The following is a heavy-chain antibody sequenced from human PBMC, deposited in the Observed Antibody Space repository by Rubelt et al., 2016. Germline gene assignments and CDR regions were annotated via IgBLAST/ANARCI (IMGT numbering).Heavy chain of an antibody. J-gene: IGHJ4*02. Sequence: QVQQQQWGAGLLKPSETLSLTCAVYGWSFSGYYWSWIRQPPGKGLEWIGELNPSGSTNSNQSLKSRVTISVDTSKNQSSLKLSSVTAADTAVYYCARGYSQKRFLEWLLGKTLDYWGQGTLVTVSS. CDR2: LNPSGST. V-gene: IGHV4-34*01. D-gene: IGHD3-3*01. CDR1: GWSFSGYY. CDR3: ARGYSQKRFLEWLLGKTLDY.